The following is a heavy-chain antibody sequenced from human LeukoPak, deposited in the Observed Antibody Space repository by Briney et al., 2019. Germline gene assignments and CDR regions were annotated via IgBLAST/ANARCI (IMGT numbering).Heavy chain of an antibody. Sequence: SETLSLTCAVYGGSFSGYYWSWIRQPPGKGLEWIGEINHSGSTNYNPSLKSRVTISVHTSKNQFSLKLSSVTAADTAVYYCARGSVSSSSPFFDYWGQGTLVTVSS. CDR3: ARGSVSSSSPFFDY. D-gene: IGHD6-6*01. J-gene: IGHJ4*02. CDR2: INHSGST. CDR1: GGSFSGYY. V-gene: IGHV4-34*01.